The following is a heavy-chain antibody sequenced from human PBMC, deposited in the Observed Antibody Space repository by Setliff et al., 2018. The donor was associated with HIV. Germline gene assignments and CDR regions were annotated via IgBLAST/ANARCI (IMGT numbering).Heavy chain of an antibody. D-gene: IGHD5-18*01. J-gene: IGHJ4*02. CDR1: GGSFTDIGGSFTDYY. CDR2: INHSGST. CDR3: ARHGGYSSPPGY. Sequence: SETLSLTCAVFGGSFTDIGGSFTDYYWIWIRQPPGKGLEWIGEINHSGSTHYNPSLKSRVSISVDTSKNQFSLKLSSVTAADTAVYYCARHGGYSSPPGYWGQGTLVTVSS. V-gene: IGHV4-34*01.